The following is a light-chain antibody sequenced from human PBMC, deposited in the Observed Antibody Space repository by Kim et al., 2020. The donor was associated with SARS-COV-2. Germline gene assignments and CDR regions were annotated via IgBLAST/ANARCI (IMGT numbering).Light chain of an antibody. CDR2: GAS. CDR3: QQYGSSPYT. J-gene: IGKJ2*01. V-gene: IGKV3-20*01. Sequence: EIVLTQSPGTLSLSPGERATLSCRASQSVFNNWVPWYQQKRGQAPRLLFYGASSRATGIPDRFSGSGSGTDFTLTISRLEPEVFTMYYCQQYGSSPYTFGQGTKLEI. CDR1: QSVFNNW.